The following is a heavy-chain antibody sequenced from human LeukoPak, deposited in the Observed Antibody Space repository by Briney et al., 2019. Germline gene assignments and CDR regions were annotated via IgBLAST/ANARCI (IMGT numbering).Heavy chain of an antibody. CDR1: GGSFSGYY. V-gene: IGHV4-34*01. D-gene: IGHD5-12*01. J-gene: IGHJ5*02. Sequence: PSETLSLTCAVYGGSFSGYYWSWIRQPPGKGLEWIGEINHSGSTNYNPSLKSRVTISVDTSKSQFSLKLSSVTAADTAVYYCARGLVVATMATHNWFDPWGQGTLVTVSS. CDR2: INHSGST. CDR3: ARGLVVATMATHNWFDP.